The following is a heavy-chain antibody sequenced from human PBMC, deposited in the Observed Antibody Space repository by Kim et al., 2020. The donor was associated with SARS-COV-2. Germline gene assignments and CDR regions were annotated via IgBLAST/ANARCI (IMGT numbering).Heavy chain of an antibody. CDR3: ARDTGCRPDLVYWWCMLNWFDP. D-gene: IGHD2-8*02. CDR1: GYTFTSYA. Sequence: ASVKVSCKASGYTFTSYAMHWVRQAPGQRLEWMGWINAGNGNTKYSQKFQGRVTITRDTSASTAYMELSSLRSEDTAVYYCARDTGCRPDLVYWWCMLNWFDPWGQGTLVTVSS. J-gene: IGHJ5*02. CDR2: INAGNGNT. V-gene: IGHV1-3*01.